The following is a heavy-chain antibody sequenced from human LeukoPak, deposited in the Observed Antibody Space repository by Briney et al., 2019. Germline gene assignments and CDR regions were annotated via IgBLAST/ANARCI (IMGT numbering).Heavy chain of an antibody. CDR1: GGSISSYY. V-gene: IGHV4-59*12. J-gene: IGHJ4*02. CDR2: IYYSGST. Sequence: SETLSLTCTVSGGSISSYYWSWIRQPPGKGLEWIGSIYYSGSTYYNPSLKSRVTISVDTSKNQFSLKLSSVTAADTAVYYCAREGRWLAPIDYWGQGTPVTVSS. D-gene: IGHD6-19*01. CDR3: AREGRWLAPIDY.